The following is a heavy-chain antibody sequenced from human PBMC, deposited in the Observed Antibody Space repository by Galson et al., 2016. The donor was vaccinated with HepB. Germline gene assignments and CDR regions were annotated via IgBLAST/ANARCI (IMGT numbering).Heavy chain of an antibody. Sequence: SETLSLTCTVSGGPISSNRYYWGWIRQPPGKGLEWIGSIFHIGSTYYNASLKSRATVSVDTSKSQFSLKLRSLTATDTAVYYCARFGGDWGFWGLGNLVIVSS. D-gene: IGHD2-21*02. CDR3: ARFGGDWGF. J-gene: IGHJ2*01. V-gene: IGHV4-39*01. CDR2: IFHIGST. CDR1: GGPISSNRYY.